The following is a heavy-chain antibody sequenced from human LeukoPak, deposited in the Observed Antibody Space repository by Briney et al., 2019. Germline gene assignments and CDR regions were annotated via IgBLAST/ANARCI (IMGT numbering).Heavy chain of an antibody. J-gene: IGHJ4*02. Sequence: SETLSLTCTVSGGSISSSRYHWGWIRQPPGKGLEWIGSLYYSGSTYYNPSLTSRVTISVDTSKNQFSLKLTSVTGADTAVYYCATLSGSYHPFDYWGQGTLVTVSS. D-gene: IGHD1-26*01. CDR1: GGSISSSRYH. CDR2: LYYSGST. CDR3: ATLSGSYHPFDY. V-gene: IGHV4-39*01.